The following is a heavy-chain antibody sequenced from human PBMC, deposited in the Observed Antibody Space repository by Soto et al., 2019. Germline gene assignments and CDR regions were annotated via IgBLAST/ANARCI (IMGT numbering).Heavy chain of an antibody. V-gene: IGHV3-74*01. D-gene: IGHD1-1*01. CDR1: GFTFSDYW. J-gene: IGHJ4*02. CDR2: IHSAGTVT. Sequence: EVQLVESGGAVVQPGGSLRLSCAASGFTFSDYWMHWVRQVPGKGLVWVSRIHSAGTVTTYADSVRGRFTISRDNAKNTVYLQMNSLRPDDTAVYYCARDFTPAGTPGDDFDYWGQGTLVTVSS. CDR3: ARDFTPAGTPGDDFDY.